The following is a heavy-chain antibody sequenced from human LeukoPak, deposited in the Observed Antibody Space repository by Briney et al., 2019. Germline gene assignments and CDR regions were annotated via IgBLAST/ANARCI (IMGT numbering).Heavy chain of an antibody. D-gene: IGHD2-21*02. CDR3: ATDIVVVTATEQSFGY. Sequence: ASVKVSCKVSGYTLTELSMHWVRQAPGKGLEWMGGFDPEDGETICAQKFQGRVTMTEDTSTDTAYMELSSLRSEDTAVYYCATDIVVVTATEQSFGYWGQGTLVTVSS. V-gene: IGHV1-24*01. CDR1: GYTLTELS. CDR2: FDPEDGET. J-gene: IGHJ4*02.